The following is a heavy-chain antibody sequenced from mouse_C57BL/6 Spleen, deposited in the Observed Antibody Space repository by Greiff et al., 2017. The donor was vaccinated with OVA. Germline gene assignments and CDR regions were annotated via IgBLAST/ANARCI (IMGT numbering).Heavy chain of an antibody. Sequence: LVESGPALVKPGASVKISCKASGYAFSSSWMNWVKQRPGKGLEWIGRIYPGDGDTNYNGKFKGKATLTADKSSSTAYMQLSSLTSEDSAVYFCARGGSDGYLYYFDYWGQGTTLTVSS. CDR3: ARGGSDGYLYYFDY. CDR1: GYAFSSSW. D-gene: IGHD2-3*01. CDR2: IYPGDGDT. V-gene: IGHV1-82*01. J-gene: IGHJ2*01.